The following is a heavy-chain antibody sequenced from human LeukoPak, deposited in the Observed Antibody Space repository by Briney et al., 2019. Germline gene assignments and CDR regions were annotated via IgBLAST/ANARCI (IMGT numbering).Heavy chain of an antibody. V-gene: IGHV3-72*01. D-gene: IGHD4-17*01. CDR1: GFTFSNAW. J-gene: IGHJ4*02. CDR3: VRGATVTSPFDY. Sequence: PGGSLRLSCAASGFTFSNAWMHWVRQAPGKGLEWVGRTTDKADSYTTEYAASVKGRFTISRDDSKNSLYLQMNSLRTEDTAVYYCVRGATVTSPFDYWGQGTLVTVSS. CDR2: TTDKADSYTT.